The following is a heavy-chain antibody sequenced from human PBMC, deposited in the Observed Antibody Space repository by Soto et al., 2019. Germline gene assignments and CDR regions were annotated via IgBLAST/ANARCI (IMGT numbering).Heavy chain of an antibody. V-gene: IGHV4-30-4*01. CDR3: ARLAYTSGFTFDY. J-gene: IGHJ4*02. CDR1: GGSISSGDYY. D-gene: IGHD5-18*01. CDR2: IYYSGST. Sequence: PSETLSLTCTVSGGSISSGDYYWSWIRQPPGKGLEWIGYIYYSGSTYYNPSLKSRVTISVDTSKNQFSLKLSSVTAADTAVYFCARLAYTSGFTFDYWGRGTLVTVSS.